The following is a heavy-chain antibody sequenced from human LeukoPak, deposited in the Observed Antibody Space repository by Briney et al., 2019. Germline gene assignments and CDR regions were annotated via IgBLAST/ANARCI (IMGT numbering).Heavy chain of an antibody. CDR2: ISGSGGST. D-gene: IGHD3-22*01. CDR1: GFTFSSYG. V-gene: IGHV3-23*01. CDR3: AKDGSGKSGYYLVDY. Sequence: GGSLRLSCAASGFTFSSYGMHWVRQAPGKGLEWVSAISGSGGSTYYADSVKGRFTISRDNSKNTLYLQMNSLRAEDTAVYYCAKDGSGKSGYYLVDYWGQGTLVTVSS. J-gene: IGHJ4*02.